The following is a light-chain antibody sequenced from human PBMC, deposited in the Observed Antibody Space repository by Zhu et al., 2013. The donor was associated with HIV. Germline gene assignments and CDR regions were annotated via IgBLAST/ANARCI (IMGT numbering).Light chain of an antibody. J-gene: IGKJ1*01. V-gene: IGKV1-39*01. CDR2: GAS. Sequence: DIQMTQSPSSLSASVGDRVTITCRASQGISNYLNWYQQKTGKVPRLLIYGASTLQGGVPSRFSGSGSGTDFTLTISSLQPEDFAIYYCQQSYNSPRTFGQGTKVEIK. CDR1: QGISNY. CDR3: QQSYNSPRT.